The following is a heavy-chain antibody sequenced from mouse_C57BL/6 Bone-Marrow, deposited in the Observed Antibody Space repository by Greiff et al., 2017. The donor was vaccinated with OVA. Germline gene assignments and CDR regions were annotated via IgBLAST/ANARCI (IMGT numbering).Heavy chain of an antibody. J-gene: IGHJ4*01. CDR1: GYTFTSYW. D-gene: IGHD2-5*01. V-gene: IGHV1-59*01. Sequence: QVQLQQPGAELVRPGTSVKLSCKASGYTFTSYWMHWVKQRPGQGLEWIGVIDPSDSYTNYNQKFKGKATLTVDTSSSTAYMQLSSLTSEDSAVYYCARDSNYYYYAMDDWGQGTSVTVSS. CDR3: ARDSNYYYYAMDD. CDR2: IDPSDSYT.